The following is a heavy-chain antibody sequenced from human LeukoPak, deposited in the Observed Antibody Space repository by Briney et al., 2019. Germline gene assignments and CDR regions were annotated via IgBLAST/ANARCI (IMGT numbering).Heavy chain of an antibody. V-gene: IGHV4-34*01. Sequence: SETLSLTCAVYGGSFSGYYWSWIRQPPGKGLEWIGEINHSGSTNYNPSLKSRVTISVDTSKNQFSLKLSSVTAADTAVYYCARGYDYGDYYSDYWGQGTLVTVSS. CDR2: INHSGST. D-gene: IGHD4-17*01. CDR1: GGSFSGYY. CDR3: ARGYDYGDYYSDY. J-gene: IGHJ4*02.